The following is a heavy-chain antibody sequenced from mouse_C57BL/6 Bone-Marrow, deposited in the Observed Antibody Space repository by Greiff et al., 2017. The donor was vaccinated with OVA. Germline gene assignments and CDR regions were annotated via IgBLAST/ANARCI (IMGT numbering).Heavy chain of an antibody. Sequence: EVMLVESGGGLVQPGGSLSLSCAASGFTFTDYYMSWVRPPPGKALEWLGFIRNKAHGYTTEYSASVKGRFTISRDNSQSILYLQMNALRAEDSATYYCARYPPTAQYYAMDYWGQGTSVTVSS. CDR3: ARYPPTAQYYAMDY. V-gene: IGHV7-3*01. CDR2: IRNKAHGYTT. D-gene: IGHD3-2*02. CDR1: GFTFTDYY. J-gene: IGHJ4*01.